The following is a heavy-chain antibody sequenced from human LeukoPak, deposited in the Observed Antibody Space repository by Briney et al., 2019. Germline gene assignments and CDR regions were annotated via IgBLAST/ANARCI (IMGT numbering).Heavy chain of an antibody. D-gene: IGHD1-1*01. J-gene: IGHJ4*02. CDR3: ARTGTTETPFDY. CDR2: INWNGGST. Sequence: GGSLRLSCAASGFTFSNYWMTWVRRAPGKGLEWVSGINWNGGSTGYADSVKSRFTISRDNAKNSLYLQMNSLRAEDTALYYCARTGTTETPFDYWGQGTLVTVSS. V-gene: IGHV3-20*04. CDR1: GFTFSNYW.